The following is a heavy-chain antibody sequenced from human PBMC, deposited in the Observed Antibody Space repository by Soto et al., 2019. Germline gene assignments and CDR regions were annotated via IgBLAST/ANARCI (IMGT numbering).Heavy chain of an antibody. CDR1: GGSITNYY. Sequence: QVQLQESGPGLVKPSETLSLTCTVSGGSITNYYCSWFRQPPGKGLEWIGYINYDGYFAYNLSLKRRVTLSMDASKTQFSLMLESVTATDTAVYYCARHGFGPLHGLVDVWGPGTTVIVSS. CDR2: INYDGYF. V-gene: IGHV4-59*08. J-gene: IGHJ6*02. D-gene: IGHD3-10*01. CDR3: ARHGFGPLHGLVDV.